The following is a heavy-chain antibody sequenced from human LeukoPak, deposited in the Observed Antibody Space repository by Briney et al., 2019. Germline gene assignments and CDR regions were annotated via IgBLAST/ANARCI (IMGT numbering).Heavy chain of an antibody. V-gene: IGHV3-48*03. Sequence: GGSLRLSCAASGFIFTTYEMNWVRQAPGKGLEWVSYISSSGSTIYYADSVMGRFTISRDNAKNSLYLQMNSLRAEDTALYYCAKVLLRFGELLSPFDYWGQGTLVTVSS. CDR2: ISSSGSTI. CDR3: AKVLLRFGELLSPFDY. CDR1: GFIFTTYE. D-gene: IGHD3-10*01. J-gene: IGHJ4*02.